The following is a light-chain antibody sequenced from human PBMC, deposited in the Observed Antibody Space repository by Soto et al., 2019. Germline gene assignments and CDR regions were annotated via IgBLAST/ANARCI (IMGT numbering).Light chain of an antibody. CDR3: SSYTTSNTRQIV. J-gene: IGLJ1*01. V-gene: IGLV2-14*03. CDR2: DVS. Sequence: QSALTQPASVSGSPGQSITISCTGTSSDVGGYNYVSWYQHHPGKAPKLMIYDVSNRPSGVSNRFSGSKSGNTASLTISRLQPEDEADYYCSSYTTSNTRQIVFGTGTKVTVL. CDR1: SSDVGGYNY.